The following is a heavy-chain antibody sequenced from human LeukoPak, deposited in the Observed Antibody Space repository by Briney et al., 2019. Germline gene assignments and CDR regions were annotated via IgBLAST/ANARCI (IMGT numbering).Heavy chain of an antibody. Sequence: ASVKVSCKASGYTFTSYGISWVRQAPGQGLEWMGWISAYNGNTNYAQKLQGRVTMTTDTSTSTAYMELRSLRSDDTAVYYCARDYDMLTGSISFDYWGQGTLVTVSS. V-gene: IGHV1-18*04. D-gene: IGHD3-9*01. J-gene: IGHJ4*02. CDR2: ISAYNGNT. CDR3: ARDYDMLTGSISFDY. CDR1: GYTFTSYG.